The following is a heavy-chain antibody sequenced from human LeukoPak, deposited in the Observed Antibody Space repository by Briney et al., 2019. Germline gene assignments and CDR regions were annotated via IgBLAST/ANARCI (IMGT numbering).Heavy chain of an antibody. CDR3: ARDRRQQWLVTRDWFDP. CDR2: IYYSGST. J-gene: IGHJ5*02. D-gene: IGHD6-19*01. CDR1: GGSISSSSYY. V-gene: IGHV4-39*07. Sequence: SETLSLTCTVSGGSISSSSYYWGWIRQPPGKGLEWIGSIYYSGSTYYNPSLKSRVTISVDTSKNQFSLKLSSVTAADTAVYYCARDRRQQWLVTRDWFDPWGQGTLVTVSS.